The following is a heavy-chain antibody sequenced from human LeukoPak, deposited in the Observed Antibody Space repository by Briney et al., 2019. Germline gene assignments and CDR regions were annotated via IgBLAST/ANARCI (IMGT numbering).Heavy chain of an antibody. CDR2: INHSGST. CDR1: GGSFSGYY. CDR3: ARGHNDYGGKNYYYYYMDV. D-gene: IGHD4-23*01. Sequence: SETLPLTCAVYGGSFSGYYWSWIRQPPGKGLEWIGEINHSGSTNYNPSLKSRVTTSVDTSKNQFSLKLSSVTAADTAVYYCARGHNDYGGKNYYYYYMDVWGKGTTVTVSS. V-gene: IGHV4-34*01. J-gene: IGHJ6*03.